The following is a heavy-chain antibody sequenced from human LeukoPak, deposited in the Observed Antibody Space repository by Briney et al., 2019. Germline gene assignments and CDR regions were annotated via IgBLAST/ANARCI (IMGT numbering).Heavy chain of an antibody. J-gene: IGHJ4*02. CDR2: IKQDGSEK. CDR3: ARDRIPYYDSSGYYYSYRDY. CDR1: GFTFSSYW. Sequence: GGSLRLSCAASGFTFSSYWMSWVRQAPGKGLEWVANIKQDGSEKYYVDSVKGRFTISRDNTKNSLYLQMNSLRAEDTAVYYCARDRIPYYDSSGYYYSYRDYWGQGTLVTVSS. V-gene: IGHV3-7*01. D-gene: IGHD3-22*01.